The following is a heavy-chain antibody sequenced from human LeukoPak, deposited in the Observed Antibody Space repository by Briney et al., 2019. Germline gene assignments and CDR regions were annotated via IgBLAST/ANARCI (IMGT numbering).Heavy chain of an antibody. Sequence: GGSLRLSCAASGFTFSSYSMNWVRQAPGKGLEWVAVIWYDGSNKYYADSVKGRFTISRDNSKNTLYLQMNSLRAEDTAVYYCAKDRTWELLSGAFDIWGQGTMVTVSS. V-gene: IGHV3-33*06. CDR3: AKDRTWELLSGAFDI. J-gene: IGHJ3*02. CDR2: IWYDGSNK. D-gene: IGHD1-26*01. CDR1: GFTFSSYS.